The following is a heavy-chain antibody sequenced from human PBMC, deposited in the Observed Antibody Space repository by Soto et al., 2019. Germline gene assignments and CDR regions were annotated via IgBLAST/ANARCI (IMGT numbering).Heavy chain of an antibody. Sequence: EVQLLESGGGLVQPGGSLRLSCAASGFTFSSYAMHWVRQAPGKGLEYVSAITSNGGNTDYASSVKGRFTISRDNSKNTLYLQMGSLRAEDMAVYYCARRIPFVYGMDVWGQGTTVTVSS. CDR2: ITSNGGNT. J-gene: IGHJ6*02. V-gene: IGHV3-64*01. CDR3: ARRIPFVYGMDV. D-gene: IGHD2-21*01. CDR1: GFTFSSYA.